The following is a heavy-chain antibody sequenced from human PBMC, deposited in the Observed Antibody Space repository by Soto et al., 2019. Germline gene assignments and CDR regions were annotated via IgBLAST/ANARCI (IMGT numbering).Heavy chain of an antibody. CDR2: INPNSGAT. Sequence: ASVKVSCKASGYSFAGYYIHWVRQAPGQGLEWMGWINPNSGATNFAQKFQGRVTMTRDTSISTAYMELRSLRSDDTAVFYCARGQDCGTTNCYTGGDYFEYWGQGTLVTVSS. CDR3: ARGQDCGTTNCYTGGDYFEY. J-gene: IGHJ4*02. D-gene: IGHD2-2*02. V-gene: IGHV1-2*02. CDR1: GYSFAGYY.